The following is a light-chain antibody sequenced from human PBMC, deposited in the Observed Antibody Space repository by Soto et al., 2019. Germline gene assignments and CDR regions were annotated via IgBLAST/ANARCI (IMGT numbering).Light chain of an antibody. CDR3: QQHFNLSPT. Sequence: DIQMTQSPSSLSASVGDRVTITCQASQDIRNFLNWYQQKPGKAPKLLISDASSLEAGVPQRFNGSGFGTDFTLAISSRQAEDFATYFCQQHFNLSPTFGPGTRLEIK. J-gene: IGKJ5*01. V-gene: IGKV1-33*01. CDR1: QDIRNF. CDR2: DAS.